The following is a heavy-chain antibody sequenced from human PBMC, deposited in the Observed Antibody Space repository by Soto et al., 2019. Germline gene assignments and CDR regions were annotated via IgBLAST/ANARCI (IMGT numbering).Heavy chain of an antibody. D-gene: IGHD2-15*01. CDR1: GYTFTSYY. CDR3: ARDRSVVVVGAWFDP. J-gene: IGHJ5*02. Sequence: QVQLVQSGAEVKKSGASVKVSCKASGYTFTSYYMHWVRQAPGQGLEWMGIINPSGGSTSYAQKFQGRVTMTRDTSTSTVYMELSSLRSEDTAVYYCARDRSVVVVGAWFDPWGQGTLVTVSS. CDR2: INPSGGST. V-gene: IGHV1-46*03.